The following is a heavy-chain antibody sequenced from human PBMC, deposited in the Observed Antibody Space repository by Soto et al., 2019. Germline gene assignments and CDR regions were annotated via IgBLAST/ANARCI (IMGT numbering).Heavy chain of an antibody. J-gene: IGHJ6*02. CDR3: ARAYSGRLPRRADYYYAMDV. V-gene: IGHV3-13*05. CDR2: IGAADDP. Sequence: EVQLVESGGGLVQPGGSLRLSCAASGFSFGNYDLHWVRQATGKGLEWVSAIGAADDPYYIDSVKGRFTVSRDNAQKSLYLQMNNLRVEDTAIYYCARAYSGRLPRRADYYYAMDVWGRGTTVTVSS. CDR1: GFSFGNYD. D-gene: IGHD2-15*01.